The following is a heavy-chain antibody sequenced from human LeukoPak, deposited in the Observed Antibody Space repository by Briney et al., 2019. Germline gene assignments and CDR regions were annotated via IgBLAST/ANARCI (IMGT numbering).Heavy chain of an antibody. V-gene: IGHV4-59*08. Sequence: PSETLSLTCTVSGGSISSYYWSWIRQPPGKGLEWIGYIYYSGSTYYNPSLKSRVTISIDTSKNQFSLKLNSVTAADTAVYYCASSGTAMVPETYWYFDLWGRGTLVTVSS. J-gene: IGHJ2*01. CDR1: GGSISSYY. CDR3: ASSGTAMVPETYWYFDL. D-gene: IGHD5-18*01. CDR2: IYYSGST.